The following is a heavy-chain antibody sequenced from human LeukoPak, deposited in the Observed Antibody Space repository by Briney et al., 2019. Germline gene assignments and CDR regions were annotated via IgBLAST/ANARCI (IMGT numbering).Heavy chain of an antibody. D-gene: IGHD1-26*01. V-gene: IGHV4-38-2*02. CDR1: GYSISSGYY. Sequence: PSETLSLTCTVSGYSISSGYYWGWIRQPPGKGLEWIGSIYHSGSTYYNPSLKSRVTISVDTSKNQFSLKLSSVTAADTAVYYCARVIVGATLDLGRGYYYMDVWGKGTTVTVSS. CDR3: ARVIVGATLDLGRGYYYMDV. CDR2: IYHSGST. J-gene: IGHJ6*03.